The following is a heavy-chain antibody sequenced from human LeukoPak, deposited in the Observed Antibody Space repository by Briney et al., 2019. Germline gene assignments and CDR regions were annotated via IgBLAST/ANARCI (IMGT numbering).Heavy chain of an antibody. D-gene: IGHD2-2*01. CDR2: ISYDGSNK. Sequence: GGSLRLSCAASGFTFSSYGMHWVRQAPGKGLEWVAVISYDGSNKYYADSVKGRFTISRDNSKNTLYLQMNSLRAEDTAVYYCAKAAGAMSTSMPYYYYYGMDVWGQGTTVTVSS. V-gene: IGHV3-30*18. CDR3: AKAAGAMSTSMPYYYYYGMDV. J-gene: IGHJ6*02. CDR1: GFTFSSYG.